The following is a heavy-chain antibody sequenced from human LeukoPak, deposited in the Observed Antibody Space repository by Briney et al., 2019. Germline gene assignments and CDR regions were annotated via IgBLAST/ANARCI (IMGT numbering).Heavy chain of an antibody. D-gene: IGHD1-26*01. Sequence: ASVKVSCKASGYTFTSYDINWVRQAPGQGLEWMGWMNPNSGNTGYAQKFQGRVTMTRNTSISTAYMELSSLRSEDTAVYYCARSRRGGSKYYSDYWGQGTLVTVSS. CDR3: ARSRRGGSKYYSDY. CDR1: GYTFTSYD. V-gene: IGHV1-8*01. J-gene: IGHJ4*02. CDR2: MNPNSGNT.